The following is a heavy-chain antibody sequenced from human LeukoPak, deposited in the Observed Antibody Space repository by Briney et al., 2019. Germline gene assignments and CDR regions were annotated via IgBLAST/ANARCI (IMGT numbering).Heavy chain of an antibody. J-gene: IGHJ3*02. V-gene: IGHV1-46*01. D-gene: IGHD4-17*01. CDR1: GYTFTSYY. Sequence: GASVKVSCKATGYTFTSYYMHWVRQAPGQGLEWMGIINPSGGSTSYAQKFQGRVTMTRDTSTGTVYMELSSLRSEDTAVYYCARHWTHDYGDAGGAFDIWGQGTMVTVSS. CDR2: INPSGGST. CDR3: ARHWTHDYGDAGGAFDI.